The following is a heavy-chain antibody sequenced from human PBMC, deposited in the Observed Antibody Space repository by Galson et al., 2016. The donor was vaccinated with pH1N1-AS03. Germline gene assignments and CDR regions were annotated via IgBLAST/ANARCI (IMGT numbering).Heavy chain of an antibody. D-gene: IGHD6-13*01. Sequence: SLRLSCAASGFTFSSYAMQWVRQAPGKGLEYVSAISGNGYSTYYANSVKGRFTISRDNSKRTLFLQMGSLRPEDRAVYYCARGPVSYSNYWFPPPDYWGQGTLVTVSS. CDR2: ISGNGYST. CDR1: GFTFSSYA. V-gene: IGHV3-64*01. J-gene: IGHJ4*02. CDR3: ARGPVSYSNYWFPPPDY.